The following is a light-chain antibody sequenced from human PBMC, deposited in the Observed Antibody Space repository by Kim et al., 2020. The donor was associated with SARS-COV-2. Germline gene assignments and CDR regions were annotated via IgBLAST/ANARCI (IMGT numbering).Light chain of an antibody. CDR1: QDITTF. V-gene: IGKV1-9*01. Sequence: ASVGDRFSITCRASQDITTFLAWYQQKPGRAPKILIYAASTLQSGVPSRFSGSASGTDFTLTISSLQPEDFATYYCQQLNSYPLTFGGGTKVDIK. CDR3: QQLNSYPLT. J-gene: IGKJ4*01. CDR2: AAS.